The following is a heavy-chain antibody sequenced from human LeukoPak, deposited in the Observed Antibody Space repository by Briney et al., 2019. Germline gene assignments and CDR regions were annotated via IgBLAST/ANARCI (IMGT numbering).Heavy chain of an antibody. J-gene: IGHJ5*02. V-gene: IGHV4-59*12. Sequence: SETLSLTCTVSGDSISNYYWSWIRQPPGKGLEWIGYIYYSGTTNYNPSLKSRVTISVDTSKNQFSLKLSSVTAADTAVYYCARDPPYYYDSSGNPGNWFDPWGQGTLVTVSS. CDR3: ARDPPYYYDSSGNPGNWFDP. D-gene: IGHD3-22*01. CDR2: IYYSGTT. CDR1: GDSISNYY.